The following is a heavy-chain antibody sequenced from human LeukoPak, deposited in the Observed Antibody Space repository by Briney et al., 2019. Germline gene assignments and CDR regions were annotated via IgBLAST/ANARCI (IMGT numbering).Heavy chain of an antibody. CDR3: ARGRATRVDY. V-gene: IGHV4-38-2*02. J-gene: IGHJ4*02. CDR2: IYYSGTT. D-gene: IGHD5-24*01. CDR1: GYSISSDYY. Sequence: SETLSLTCTVSGYSISSDYYWGWIRQPPGKGLEWIGSIYYSGTTYYNPSLKSRVTISVDTSKKQFSLKVSSVTAADTAVYYCARGRATRVDYWGQGTLVTVSS.